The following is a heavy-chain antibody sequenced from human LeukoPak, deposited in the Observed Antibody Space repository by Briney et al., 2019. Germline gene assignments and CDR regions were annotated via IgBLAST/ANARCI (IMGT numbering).Heavy chain of an antibody. CDR3: ARENDYVWGSYRYGPTGWFDP. CDR2: MNPNSGNT. D-gene: IGHD3-16*02. CDR1: GGTFSSYA. V-gene: IGHV1-8*02. Sequence: ASVKVSCKASGGTFSSYAISWVRQATGQGLEWMGWMNPNSGNTGYAQKFQGRVTMTRNTSISTAYMELSSLRSEDTAVYYCARENDYVWGSYRYGPTGWFDPWGQGTLVTVSS. J-gene: IGHJ5*02.